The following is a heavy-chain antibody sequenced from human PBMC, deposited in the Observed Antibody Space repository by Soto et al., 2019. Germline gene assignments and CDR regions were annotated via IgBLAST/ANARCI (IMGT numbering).Heavy chain of an antibody. CDR1: GFTFSNYW. CDR3: ARADLTAFGVVQKTYQYYGMDV. CDR2: IKQDGSEK. Sequence: PGGSLRLSCAASGFTFSNYWMSWVRQAPGKGLEWVANIKQDGSEKYYVDSVKGRFSISRDNAKNSLYLQMNSLRAEDTAVYYSARADLTAFGVVQKTYQYYGMDVWGQGTTVTVSS. J-gene: IGHJ6*02. D-gene: IGHD3-3*01. V-gene: IGHV3-7*03.